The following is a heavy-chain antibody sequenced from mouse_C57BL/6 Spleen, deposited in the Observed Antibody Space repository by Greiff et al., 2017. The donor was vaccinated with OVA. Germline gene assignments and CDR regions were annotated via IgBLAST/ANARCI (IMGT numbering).Heavy chain of an antibody. J-gene: IGHJ3*01. CDR1: GYTFTDYY. CDR3: ARADYDGVWFAY. Sequence: EVKLQQSGPELVKPGASVKISCKASGYTFTDYYMNWVKQSHGKSLEWIGDINPNNGGTSYNQKFKGKATLTVDKSSSTAYMELRSLTSEDSAVYYCARADYDGVWFAYWGQGTLVTVSA. V-gene: IGHV1-26*01. CDR2: INPNNGGT. D-gene: IGHD2-4*01.